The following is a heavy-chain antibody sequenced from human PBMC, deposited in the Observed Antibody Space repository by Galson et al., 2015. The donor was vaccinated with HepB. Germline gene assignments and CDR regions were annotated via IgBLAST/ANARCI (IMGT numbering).Heavy chain of an antibody. Sequence: PALVKPTQTLTLTCTFSGFSLSTSGVGVGWIRQPPGKALEWLALIHWDDDKHSSPSLRSRLTITKDTSKNQVVLTMTNMDPVDTATYYCAHRTSIRAFDYWGQGTLVTVSS. CDR2: IHWDDDK. CDR1: GFSLSTSGVG. CDR3: AHRTSIRAFDY. J-gene: IGHJ4*02. V-gene: IGHV2-5*02. D-gene: IGHD4-17*01.